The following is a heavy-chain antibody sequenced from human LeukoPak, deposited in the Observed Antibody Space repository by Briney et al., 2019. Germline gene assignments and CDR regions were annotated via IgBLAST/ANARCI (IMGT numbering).Heavy chain of an antibody. Sequence: GSSVKVSCKASGCTFSSYAISWVRQAPGQGLEWMGGIIPIFGTTNYAQKFQGRVTITADESTSTAYMELSSLRSEDTAVYYCATLKMTTVTKGLSYYFDYWGQGTLVTVSS. CDR2: IIPIFGTT. J-gene: IGHJ4*02. CDR3: ATLKMTTVTKGLSYYFDY. V-gene: IGHV1-69*01. CDR1: GCTFSSYA. D-gene: IGHD4-17*01.